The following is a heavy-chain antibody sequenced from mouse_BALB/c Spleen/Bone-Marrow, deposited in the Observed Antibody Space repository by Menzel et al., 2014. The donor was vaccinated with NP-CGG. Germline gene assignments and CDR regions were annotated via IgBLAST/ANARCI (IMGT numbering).Heavy chain of an antibody. J-gene: IGHJ4*01. CDR2: IDPANGNT. D-gene: IGHD2-2*01. CDR3: AGGWLPSYAMDY. Sequence: VHVKQSGAELVKPGASVKLSCTASGFNIKDTYMHWVKQRPEQGLEWIGRIDPANGNTKYDPKFQGKATITADTSSNTAYLQLSSLTSEDTAAYYCAGGWLPSYAMDYWGQGTSVTVSS. V-gene: IGHV14-3*02. CDR1: GFNIKDTY.